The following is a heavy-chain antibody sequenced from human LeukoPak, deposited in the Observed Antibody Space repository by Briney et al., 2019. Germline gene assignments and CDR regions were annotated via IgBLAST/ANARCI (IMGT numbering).Heavy chain of an antibody. J-gene: IGHJ4*02. CDR2: IYHSGST. D-gene: IGHD2/OR15-2a*01. CDR3: ARGNIVDY. Sequence: KPSETLSLTCTVSGYSITSGYYWGWIRQPPGKGLEWIASIYHSGSTYYNPSHRSRVTISVDTSKNQFSLKLNSVTAADTAVYYCARGNIVDYWGQGTLVTVSS. CDR1: GYSITSGYY. V-gene: IGHV4-38-2*02.